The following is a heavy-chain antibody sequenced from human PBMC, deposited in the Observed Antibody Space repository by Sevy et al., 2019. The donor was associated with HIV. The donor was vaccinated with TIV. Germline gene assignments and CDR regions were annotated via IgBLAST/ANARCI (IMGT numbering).Heavy chain of an antibody. CDR3: ARVQYCSSTSCRGYAYYFAY. CDR2: ISSSSSYT. J-gene: IGHJ4*02. V-gene: IGHV3-11*06. D-gene: IGHD2-2*01. CDR1: GFTFSDYY. Sequence: GGSLRLSCAASGFTFSDYYMSWIRQAPGKGLEWVSYISSSSSYTNYADSVKGRFTISRDNAKNSLYLQMNSLRAEDTAVYYCARVQYCSSTSCRGYAYYFAYWGQGTLVTVSS.